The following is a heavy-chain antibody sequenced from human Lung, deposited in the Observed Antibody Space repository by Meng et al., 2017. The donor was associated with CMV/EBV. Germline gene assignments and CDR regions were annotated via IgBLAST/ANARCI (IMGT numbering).Heavy chain of an antibody. CDR2: INPSGGSS. Sequence: QVQLVQSGAEVKKPGASVRVSCKASGYNFNTYYMHWVRQAPGQGLEWMGVINPSGGSSIYAQRFQGRVTMTSDTSTTTVYMDLSSLRSEDTAVYYCARVSKGGSYRFDPWGQGTLVTVSS. D-gene: IGHD1-26*01. CDR1: GYNFNTYY. V-gene: IGHV1-46*02. CDR3: ARVSKGGSYRFDP. J-gene: IGHJ5*02.